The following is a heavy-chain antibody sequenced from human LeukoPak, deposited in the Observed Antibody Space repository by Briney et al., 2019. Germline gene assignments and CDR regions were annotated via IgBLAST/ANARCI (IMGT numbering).Heavy chain of an antibody. D-gene: IGHD2-2*01. V-gene: IGHV3-20*04. CDR2: INWNGDST. CDR3: AREQRYCGSTSCYSFFDY. CDR1: RFPFDDYG. J-gene: IGHJ4*02. Sequence: AGGSLRLSCAASRFPFDDYGMSWVRQAPGKGLEWVSGINWNGDSTGYGDSVKGRFTISRDNARNSLYLQMNSLRAEDTAFYYCAREQRYCGSTSCYSFFDYWGQGTLVTVSS.